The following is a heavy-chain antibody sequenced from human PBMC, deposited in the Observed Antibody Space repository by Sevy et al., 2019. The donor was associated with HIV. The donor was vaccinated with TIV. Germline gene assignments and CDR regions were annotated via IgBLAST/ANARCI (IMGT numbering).Heavy chain of an antibody. V-gene: IGHV3-30*04. CDR1: GFTFSSYA. J-gene: IGHJ5*02. CDR2: VSYDEKYK. CDR3: ARSNNIEVVPAA. D-gene: IGHD2-2*01. Sequence: GGSLRLSCAASGFTFSSYAMHWVRQAPGKGLEWVAAVSYDEKYKYYVDSVKDRFTICRDNSKNMLFRQMSSLRPEDTGRYYCARSNNIEVVPAAWGQGTRVTVSS.